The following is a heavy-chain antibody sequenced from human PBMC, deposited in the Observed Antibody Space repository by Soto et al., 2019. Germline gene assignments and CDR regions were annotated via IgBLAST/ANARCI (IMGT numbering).Heavy chain of an antibody. CDR2: IYHSVST. J-gene: IGHJ4*02. V-gene: IGHV4-4*02. CDR3: ARAGQQLEYYFDY. CDR1: SGSISSSNW. Sequence: SETLSLTCAVSSGSISSSNWWSWVRQPPGKGMEWIGEIYHSVSTNYNPSLKSRVTISVDKSKNQFSLKLSSVTAADTAVYYCARAGQQLEYYFDYWGQGTLVTVSS. D-gene: IGHD6-13*01.